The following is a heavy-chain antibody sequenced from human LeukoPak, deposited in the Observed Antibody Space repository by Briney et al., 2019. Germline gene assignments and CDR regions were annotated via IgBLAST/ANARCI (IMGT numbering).Heavy chain of an antibody. CDR2: ISYDGSNK. J-gene: IGHJ4*02. Sequence: PGRSLRLSCAASGFTFSSYGMHWVRQAPGKGLEWVAVISYDGSNKYYADSVKGRFTISRDNSKNTLYLQMNSLRAEGTAVYYCAKDPFDYWGQGTLVTVSS. CDR3: AKDPFDY. CDR1: GFTFSSYG. V-gene: IGHV3-30*18.